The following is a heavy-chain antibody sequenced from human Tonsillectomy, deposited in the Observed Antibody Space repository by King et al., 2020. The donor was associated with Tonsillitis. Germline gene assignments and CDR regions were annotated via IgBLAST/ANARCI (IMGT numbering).Heavy chain of an antibody. CDR1: GFTFSSYG. CDR2: IRYDGSNK. Sequence: HVQLVESGGGVVQPGGSLRLSCAASGFTFSSYGMHWVRQAPGKGLEWVAFIRYDGSNKYYADSVKGRFTISRDNSKNTLYLKMNSLRAEDTAVYYCAKKKSPYGDYPTSAFDIWGQGTMVTVSS. V-gene: IGHV3-30*02. CDR3: AKKKSPYGDYPTSAFDI. D-gene: IGHD4-17*01. J-gene: IGHJ3*02.